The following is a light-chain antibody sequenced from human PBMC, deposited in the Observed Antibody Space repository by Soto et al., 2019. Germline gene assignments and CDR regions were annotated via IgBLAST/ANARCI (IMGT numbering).Light chain of an antibody. Sequence: EIVMTQSPVTLSLSQGERDTLSCRAGERVSTIYLAWYHQKPGHAPRLLIYRASSRATGIPDRFSGSGSGTDFNLNICRLEHEHYTTYFWGRYLSSPKTFGQGTKV. CDR3: GRYLSSPKT. V-gene: IGKV3-20*01. CDR2: RAS. CDR1: ERVSTIY. J-gene: IGKJ1*01.